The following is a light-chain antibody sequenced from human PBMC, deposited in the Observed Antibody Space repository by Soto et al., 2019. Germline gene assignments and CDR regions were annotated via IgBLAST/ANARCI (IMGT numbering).Light chain of an antibody. CDR2: AAS. Sequence: DIQMTQSPSSLSASVGDRVTITCRASQGISNYLAWYQQKPGKVPKLLIYAASTLQSGVPARFSGSGSGTDFTLTIRSLQPEDVATDYCQKYNSAPITFSQGTRREI. CDR1: QGISNY. V-gene: IGKV1-27*01. CDR3: QKYNSAPIT. J-gene: IGKJ5*01.